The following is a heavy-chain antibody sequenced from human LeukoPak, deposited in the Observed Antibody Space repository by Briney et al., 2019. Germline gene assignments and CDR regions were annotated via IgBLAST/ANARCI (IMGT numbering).Heavy chain of an antibody. V-gene: IGHV3-7*04. CDR1: GFTFSSFR. Sequence: GGSLRLSCAAAGFTFSSFRMTWVRQAPGKGLEWVANIKQDGSEKYYVDSVKGRFTISRDNARNSLYLQMNSLRAEDTAVYYCARDYYDSGSYCFDYWGQGTLVTVSS. J-gene: IGHJ4*02. CDR2: IKQDGSEK. CDR3: ARDYYDSGSYCFDY. D-gene: IGHD3-10*01.